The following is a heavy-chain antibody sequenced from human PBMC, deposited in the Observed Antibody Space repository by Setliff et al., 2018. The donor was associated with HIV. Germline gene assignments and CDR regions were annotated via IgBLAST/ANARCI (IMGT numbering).Heavy chain of an antibody. D-gene: IGHD4-17*01. J-gene: IGHJ5*02. Sequence: ASVKVSCKTSGYNFENYAINWVRQAPGQGLEWMGWINTNSGSPTYAQAFTGRFLFSVDTVVATAYLQINNLKTEDTAVYYCAIALYGDYGGDLNWLDPWGQGTRVTVSS. CDR2: INTNSGSP. V-gene: IGHV7-4-1*02. CDR1: GYNFENYA. CDR3: AIALYGDYGGDLNWLDP.